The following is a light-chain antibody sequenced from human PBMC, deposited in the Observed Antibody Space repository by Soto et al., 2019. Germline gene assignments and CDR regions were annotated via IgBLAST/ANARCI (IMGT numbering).Light chain of an antibody. V-gene: IGKV3-11*01. CDR2: DAS. J-gene: IGKJ4*01. CDR3: QQYNNWPPLT. CDR1: QSVSSY. Sequence: EIGLKQSPATLSLSPGERATLSCRASQSVSSYLAWYQQKPGQAPRLLIYDASNRATGFPDRFSGSGSGTEFTLTISSLQSEDFAVYYCQQYNNWPPLTFGGGTKVDIK.